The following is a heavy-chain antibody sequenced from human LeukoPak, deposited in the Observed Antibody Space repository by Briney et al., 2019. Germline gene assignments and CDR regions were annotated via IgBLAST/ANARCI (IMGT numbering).Heavy chain of an antibody. Sequence: GGSLRLSCVASRFTFSTYAMSWVRQAPGKGLEWVSAISGSGGSTYYADSVKGRFTISRDNSKNTLYLQMNSLRAEDTAVYYCARETPDYYFDYWGQGTLVTVSS. V-gene: IGHV3-23*01. CDR2: ISGSGGST. CDR1: RFTFSTYA. D-gene: IGHD1-26*01. CDR3: ARETPDYYFDY. J-gene: IGHJ4*02.